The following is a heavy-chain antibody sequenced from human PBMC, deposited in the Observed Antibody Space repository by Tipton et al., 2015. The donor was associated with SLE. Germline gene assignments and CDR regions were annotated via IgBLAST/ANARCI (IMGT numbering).Heavy chain of an antibody. CDR1: GYTFTSYG. Sequence: QSGAEVKKPGASVKVSCKASGYTFTSYGISWVRQAPGQGLEWMGRISAYNGNTNYAQKLQGRVTMTTDTSTSTAYMELRSLRSDDTAVYYCARDQDIVVVVAATPMGYWGQGTLVTVSS. CDR2: ISAYNGNT. CDR3: ARDQDIVVVVAATPMGY. J-gene: IGHJ4*02. D-gene: IGHD2-15*01. V-gene: IGHV1-18*01.